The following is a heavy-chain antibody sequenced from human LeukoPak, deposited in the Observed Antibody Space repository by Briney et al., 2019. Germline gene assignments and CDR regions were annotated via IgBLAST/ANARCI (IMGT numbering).Heavy chain of an antibody. Sequence: GGSLRLSCAASGFTFRSYGVHWVRQAPGKGLEWVAFIRYDGSNKYNADSVNGRFTISRDNSKNTLYLQMNSLRAGDTAVYYCARAAYSSTWYSRYFDLWGRGTLVTVSS. CDR3: ARAAYSSTWYSRYFDL. CDR2: IRYDGSNK. V-gene: IGHV3-30*02. J-gene: IGHJ2*01. D-gene: IGHD6-13*01. CDR1: GFTFRSYG.